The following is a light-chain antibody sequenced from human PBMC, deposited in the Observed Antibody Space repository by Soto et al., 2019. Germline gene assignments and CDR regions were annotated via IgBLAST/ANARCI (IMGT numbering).Light chain of an antibody. V-gene: IGLV3-21*02. CDR2: DDG. Sequence: SYVVTQPPSVSVAPGQTARITCGGDNIGSTSVHWYQQRPGQAPLLLVYDDGDRPSGIPERFSGSNSGNTATLTISRVEVGDEADYYCQVWDTSSEHVVFGGGTKVTVL. CDR3: QVWDTSSEHVV. CDR1: NIGSTS. J-gene: IGLJ3*02.